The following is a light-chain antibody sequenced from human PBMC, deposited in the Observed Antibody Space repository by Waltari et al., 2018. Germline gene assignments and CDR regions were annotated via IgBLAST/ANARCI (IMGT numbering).Light chain of an antibody. CDR2: SNI. Sequence: QSVLTQPPSASGTPGQRVTISCSGGTSNIATNTVNWYQHLPGTAPKLLIYSNIQWASGVPDRFSGSQSGTSASLAISGLQSEDEGDYYCSAWDDALNGYLFGGGTKLTVL. CDR1: TSNIATNT. V-gene: IGLV1-44*01. CDR3: SAWDDALNGYL. J-gene: IGLJ3*02.